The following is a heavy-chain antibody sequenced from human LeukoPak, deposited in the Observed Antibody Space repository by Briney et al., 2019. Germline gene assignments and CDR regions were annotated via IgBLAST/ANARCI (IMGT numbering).Heavy chain of an antibody. J-gene: IGHJ6*03. Sequence: GGSLRLSCAASGFTFSNYAMSWVRQAPGKGLKWVATVNDNGAATYYADSVKGRFTISRDNSYNTVSLQMNSLRDEDTGVYYCAKGLKTGVGPYMGYHYYMDVWGKGATVTVSS. CDR3: AKGLKTGVGPYMGYHYYMDV. CDR1: GFTFSNYA. CDR2: VNDNGAAT. V-gene: IGHV3-23*01. D-gene: IGHD3-16*01.